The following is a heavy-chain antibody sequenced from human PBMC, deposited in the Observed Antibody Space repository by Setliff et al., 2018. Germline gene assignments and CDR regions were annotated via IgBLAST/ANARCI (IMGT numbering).Heavy chain of an antibody. CDR3: ARDHAPVPTARQVYYSLDV. J-gene: IGHJ6*03. CDR2: VYTTLST. CDR1: GASISSYY. D-gene: IGHD2-2*01. Sequence: PSETLSLTCSVSGASISSYYWSWIRQSPGKGLEWIGYVYTTLSTNYNPSLKSRVTMSVDTSKNQFSLRLSSVTAADTAVYYCARDHAPVPTARQVYYSLDVWGKGTTVTVSS. V-gene: IGHV4-4*08.